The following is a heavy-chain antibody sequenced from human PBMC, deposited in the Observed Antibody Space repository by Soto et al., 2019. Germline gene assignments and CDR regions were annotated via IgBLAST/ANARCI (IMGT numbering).Heavy chain of an antibody. CDR1: GYTFTGYY. Sequence: ASVKVSCKASGYTFTGYYMHWVRQAPGQGLEWMGWINPNSGGTNYAQKFQGWVTMTRDTSISTAYMELSRLRSDDTAVYYCASSMRSSGYSHVNYWGQGTLVTISS. J-gene: IGHJ4*02. CDR2: INPNSGGT. D-gene: IGHD3-22*01. V-gene: IGHV1-2*04. CDR3: ASSMRSSGYSHVNY.